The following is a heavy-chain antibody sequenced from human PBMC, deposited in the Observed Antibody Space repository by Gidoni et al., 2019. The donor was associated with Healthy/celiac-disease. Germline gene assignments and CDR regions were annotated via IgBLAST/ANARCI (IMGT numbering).Heavy chain of an antibody. V-gene: IGHV3-7*01. CDR3: ARTYDFWSGYPANFDY. CDR2: IKQDGSEK. J-gene: IGHJ4*02. Sequence: EVQLVESGGGLVQPGGSLRLSCAASGFTFSSYWMSWVRQAPGKGLEWVANIKQDGSEKYYVDSVKGRFTISRDNAKNSLYLQMNSLRAEDTAVYYCARTYDFWSGYPANFDYWGQGTLVTVSS. D-gene: IGHD3-3*01. CDR1: GFTFSSYW.